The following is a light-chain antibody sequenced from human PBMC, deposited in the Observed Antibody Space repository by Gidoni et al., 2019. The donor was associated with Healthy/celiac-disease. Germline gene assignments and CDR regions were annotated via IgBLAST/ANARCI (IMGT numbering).Light chain of an antibody. CDR1: QSVSSTY. Sequence: EIVLTQSPGTLSLSPGARATLSCRASQSVSSTYLAWYQQKPGQSPRLLIYGASSRVTGVPDRFSGSGSGTDFTLTISRLEPEDFAVYYCQQGAFXQXTKVEMK. CDR3: QQGA. V-gene: IGKV3-20*01. CDR2: GAS. J-gene: IGKJ1*01.